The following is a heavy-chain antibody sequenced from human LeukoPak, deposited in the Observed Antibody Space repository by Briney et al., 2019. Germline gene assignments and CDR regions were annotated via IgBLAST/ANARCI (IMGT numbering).Heavy chain of an antibody. V-gene: IGHV3-43*02. Sequence: GGSLRLSCAASGFTFDDYAMHWVRQAPGKGLEWVSRISGNRDSTYYAGSMKGLFTISRDNSKNSLYLQMNSLRTEDTALYYCARDSQDFFQHWGQGTLVTVSS. CDR2: ISGNRDST. CDR3: ARDSQDFFQH. D-gene: IGHD3-3*01. CDR1: GFTFDDYA. J-gene: IGHJ1*01.